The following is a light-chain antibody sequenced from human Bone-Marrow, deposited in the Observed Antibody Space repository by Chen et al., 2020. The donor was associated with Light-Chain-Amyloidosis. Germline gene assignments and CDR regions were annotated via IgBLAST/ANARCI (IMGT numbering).Light chain of an antibody. CDR3: QQYENWPRT. CDR2: SAS. J-gene: IGKJ1*01. CDR1: QSVRGN. Sequence: DIVMTQSPATLSVSPGERATLLCRGSQSVRGNLAWYQQRPGQAPRLLIHSASTRATGVPARFSGSGFGTDFTRSISSVKSDDVAIYYCQQYENWPRTFGQGTKV. V-gene: IGKV3-15*01.